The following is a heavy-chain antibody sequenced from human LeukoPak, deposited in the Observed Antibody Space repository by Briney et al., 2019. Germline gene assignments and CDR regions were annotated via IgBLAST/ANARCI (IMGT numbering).Heavy chain of an antibody. D-gene: IGHD3-10*01. CDR1: GFTFSSYT. J-gene: IGHJ6*03. CDR3: AGFAAGGSYYYYMDV. V-gene: IGHV3-48*01. CDR2: IGTSSTTI. Sequence: GSLRLSCAASGFTFSSYTMNWVRQPPGKGLEWVSNIGTSSTTIYYADSVKGRFTISRDNAKNSLYLQMNSLRADDTAVYYCAGFAAGGSYYYYMDVWGKGTTVTVSS.